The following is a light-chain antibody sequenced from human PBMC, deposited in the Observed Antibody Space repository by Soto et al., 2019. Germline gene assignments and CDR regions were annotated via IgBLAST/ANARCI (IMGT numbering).Light chain of an antibody. J-gene: IGKJ2*01. V-gene: IGKV3-15*01. CDR2: GAS. CDR3: QQYNHWPPKYT. CDR1: QSVSSN. Sequence: EIVMTQSPATLSVSPGERATLSCRASQSVSSNLAWYQQRPGQAPRLLIYGASTRATGIPARFSGSGSGTEFTLTISSLQSEDFAVYYWQQYNHWPPKYTFGQGTKLEIK.